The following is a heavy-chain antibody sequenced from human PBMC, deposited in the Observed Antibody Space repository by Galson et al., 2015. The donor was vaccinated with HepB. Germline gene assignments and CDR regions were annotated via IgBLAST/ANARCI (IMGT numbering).Heavy chain of an antibody. D-gene: IGHD4-23*01. CDR1: GFTFRTYV. CDR3: AKGPTVGCGGGNCYFDS. Sequence: SLRLSCAASGFTFRTYVMHWVRQAPGKGLEWVAFIRNDGSKKYSADSMKGRFTISRDNSKNTLYLQVNSVRPEDTAVYYCAKGPTVGCGGGNCYFDSWGQGALVTVSS. J-gene: IGHJ4*02. CDR2: IRNDGSKK. V-gene: IGHV3-30*02.